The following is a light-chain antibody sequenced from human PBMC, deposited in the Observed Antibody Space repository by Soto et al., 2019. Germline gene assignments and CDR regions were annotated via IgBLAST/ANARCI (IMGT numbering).Light chain of an antibody. CDR3: QQYNSYSRA. V-gene: IGKV1-5*01. J-gene: IGKJ4*01. CDR2: DAS. Sequence: DIQMTQSPSTLSASVGDRVTITCRASQSISSWLAWYQQKPGKAPKLLIYDASSLESGVPSRFSGSGSGTEFTLTISSLQPDDFATYYCQQYNSYSRAFGGGPKVEIK. CDR1: QSISSW.